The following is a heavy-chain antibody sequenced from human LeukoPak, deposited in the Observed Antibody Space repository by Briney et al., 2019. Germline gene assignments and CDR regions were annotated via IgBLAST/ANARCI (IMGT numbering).Heavy chain of an antibody. J-gene: IGHJ3*02. CDR3: AGGGAGANPRDNDAFDI. D-gene: IGHD1-26*01. CDR1: GYTFTSYY. CDR2: INPSGGST. V-gene: IGHV1-46*01. Sequence: ASVKVSCKASGYTFTSYYMHWVRQAPGQGLEWMGIINPSGGSTSYAQKFQGRVTMTRDTSTSTVYMELSSLRSEDTAVYYCAGGGAGANPRDNDAFDIWGQGTMVTVSS.